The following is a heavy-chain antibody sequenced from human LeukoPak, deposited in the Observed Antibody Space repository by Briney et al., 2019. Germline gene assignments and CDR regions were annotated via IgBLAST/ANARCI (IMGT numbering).Heavy chain of an antibody. Sequence: GGSLRLSCAASGFTFSSYSMNWVRQAPGKGLEWVSSISSSSSYIYYADSVKGRFTISRDNAKNSLYLQMNSLRAEDTAVYYCARSLKTGIRFWFDPWGQGTLVTVSS. CDR1: GFTFSSYS. D-gene: IGHD1-1*01. CDR2: ISSSSSYI. V-gene: IGHV3-21*01. J-gene: IGHJ5*02. CDR3: ARSLKTGIRFWFDP.